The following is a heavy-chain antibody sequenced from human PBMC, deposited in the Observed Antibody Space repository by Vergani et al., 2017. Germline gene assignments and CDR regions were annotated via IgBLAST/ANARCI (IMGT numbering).Heavy chain of an antibody. J-gene: IGHJ6*02. V-gene: IGHV3-7*03. CDR2: IKQDGSEK. CDR1: GFTFSSYW. Sequence: EVQLVESGGGLVQPGGSLRLACAASGFTFSSYWMSWVRQAPGKGLEWVANIKQDGSEKYYVDSVKGRFTISRDNAKKSLYLQMNRLRAEETAVYYWAREGAPTYDFWSGYYDYGMDVWGQGTTVTVSS. D-gene: IGHD3-3*01. CDR3: AREGAPTYDFWSGYYDYGMDV.